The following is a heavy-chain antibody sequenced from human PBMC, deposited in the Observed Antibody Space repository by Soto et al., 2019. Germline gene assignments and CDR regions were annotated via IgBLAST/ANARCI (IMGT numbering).Heavy chain of an antibody. J-gene: IGHJ3*02. CDR3: ARDISDYDSSGYYSHAFDI. Sequence: PSQTLSLTCAISGDSVSSNSAAWNWIRQSPSRGLEWLGRTYYRSKWYNDYAVSVKSRITINPDTSKNQFSLQLNSVTPEDTAVYYCARDISDYDSSGYYSHAFDIWGQGTMVTVS. CDR2: TYYRSKWYN. V-gene: IGHV6-1*01. D-gene: IGHD3-22*01. CDR1: GDSVSSNSAA.